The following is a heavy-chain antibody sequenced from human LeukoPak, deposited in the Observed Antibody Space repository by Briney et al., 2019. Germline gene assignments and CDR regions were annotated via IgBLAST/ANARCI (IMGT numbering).Heavy chain of an antibody. CDR3: ARSYCSSTSCYGGYYYYGMDV. D-gene: IGHD2-2*01. CDR2: IWYDGSNK. Sequence: GGSLRLSCAASGFTFSSYGMHWVRQAPGKGLEWVAVIWYDGSNKYYADSVKGRFTISRDNSKNTLYLQMNSLRAADTAVYYCARSYCSSTSCYGGYYYYGMDVWGQGTTVTVSS. V-gene: IGHV3-33*01. J-gene: IGHJ6*02. CDR1: GFTFSSYG.